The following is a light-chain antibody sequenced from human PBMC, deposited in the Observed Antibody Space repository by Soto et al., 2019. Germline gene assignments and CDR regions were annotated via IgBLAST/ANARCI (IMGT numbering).Light chain of an antibody. V-gene: IGKV3-15*01. CDR1: QSVNSH. J-gene: IGKJ2*03. CDR3: HQYGSSPPFG. CDR2: GAS. Sequence: IVMTQSPATLPVSPGEKATLSCRTSQSVNSHLAWYQHKPGQAPRLLIYGASSRATGIPTRFSGSGSGTEFTLTIDSLQSEDFAVYYCHQYGSSPPFGFGQGTKVEIK.